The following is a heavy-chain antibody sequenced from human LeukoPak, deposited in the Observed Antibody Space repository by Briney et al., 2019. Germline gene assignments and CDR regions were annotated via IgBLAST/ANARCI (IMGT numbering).Heavy chain of an antibody. V-gene: IGHV3-23*01. J-gene: IGHJ5*02. CDR1: GFTFSSYS. CDR3: ATSPTFDP. Sequence: GGSLRLSCAASGFTFSSYSMNWVRQAPGKGLEWVSAISGSGDNTYYADSVKGRFTISRDNSKNTLYLQMHNLRAEDTAVYYCATSPTFDPWGQGTLVTVSS. CDR2: ISGSGDNT.